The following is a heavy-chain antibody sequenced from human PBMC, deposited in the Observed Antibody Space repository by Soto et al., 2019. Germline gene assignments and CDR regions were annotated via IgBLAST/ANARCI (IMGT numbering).Heavy chain of an antibody. Sequence: PGGSLRLSCAASGFTFSSYGMHWVRQAPGKGLEWVAVISYGGSNKYYADSVKGRFTISRDNSKNTLYLQMNNLRAEDTAVYYCAKDNCISTSCYRLYNWFDPSGQAPLVTVSS. D-gene: IGHD2-2*01. CDR1: GFTFSSYG. CDR2: ISYGGSNK. CDR3: AKDNCISTSCYRLYNWFDP. J-gene: IGHJ5*02. V-gene: IGHV3-30*18.